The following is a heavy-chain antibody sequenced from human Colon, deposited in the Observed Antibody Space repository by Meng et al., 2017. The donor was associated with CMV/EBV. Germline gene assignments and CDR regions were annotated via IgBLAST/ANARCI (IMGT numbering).Heavy chain of an antibody. D-gene: IGHD2-2*02. CDR1: GGSISSDN. Sequence: VQMQASRPVLVKPSGTLSLICSVSGGSISSDNCWTWVRQAPGKGLELVSAISGGGDSTHYADSVQGRFTISRDGSTNTLSLQMNGLRADDTAVYYCARGSYTTSYEVDYWGQGTLVTVSS. V-gene: IGHV3-23*01. CDR2: ISGGGDST. J-gene: IGHJ4*02. CDR3: ARGSYTTSYEVDY.